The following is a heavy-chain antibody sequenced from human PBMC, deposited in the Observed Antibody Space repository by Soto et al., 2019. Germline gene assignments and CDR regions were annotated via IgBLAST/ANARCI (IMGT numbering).Heavy chain of an antibody. V-gene: IGHV3-23*01. CDR1: GFTFSSYA. CDR3: AKDRNYPRDYLHY. J-gene: IGHJ4*02. CDR2: ISANGQGI. Sequence: GGSLRLSCAASGFTFSSYALSWVRQAPGKGLEWVSAISANGQGIYYADSVRGRFTISRDNSKNTIFLHMDSLRAEDTAVYYCAKDRNYPRDYLHYWGQGTLVTFSS. D-gene: IGHD1-7*01.